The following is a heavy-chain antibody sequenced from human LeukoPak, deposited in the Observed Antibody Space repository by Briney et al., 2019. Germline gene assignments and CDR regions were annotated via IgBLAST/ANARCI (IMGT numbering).Heavy chain of an antibody. CDR2: ISHTGGA. D-gene: IGHD3-10*01. Sequence: SETLSLTCAVSGGSVSGYYWTWVRQPLGKGLEWTGEISHTGGANYNPSLKSRVTIGLDTSKNQLSLKLESVTAADTAVYYCAREDYGTGSYYRGDAFDIWGHGTMVTVSS. CDR1: GGSVSGYY. J-gene: IGHJ3*02. CDR3: AREDYGTGSYYRGDAFDI. V-gene: IGHV4-34*01.